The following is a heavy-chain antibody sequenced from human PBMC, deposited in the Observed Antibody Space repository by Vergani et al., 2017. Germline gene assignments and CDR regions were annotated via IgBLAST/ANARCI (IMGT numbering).Heavy chain of an antibody. Sequence: EVQLVESGGGLVKPGGSLRLSCAASGFTFSNAWMSWVRQAPGKGLEWVGRIKSKTDGGTTDYAAPVKGRFTSSRDNSKNTLYLQMNSLRAEETAVYYCAKDYCSSTSCYISAAFDFWGQGTMVTVSS. D-gene: IGHD2-2*02. V-gene: IGHV3-15*01. CDR2: IKSKTDGGTT. CDR3: AKDYCSSTSCYISAAFDF. CDR1: GFTFSNAW. J-gene: IGHJ3*01.